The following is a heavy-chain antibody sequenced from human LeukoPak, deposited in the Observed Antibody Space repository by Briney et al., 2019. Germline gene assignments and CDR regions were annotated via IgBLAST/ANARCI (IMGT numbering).Heavy chain of an antibody. J-gene: IGHJ4*02. CDR1: GFTFSSYA. CDR2: ISGSGGST. V-gene: IGHV3-23*01. Sequence: AGGSLRLSCAASGFTFSSYAMSWVRQAPGKGLQWVSGISGSGGSTYYADSVKGRFTISRDNAKNSVYLQMNSLRAEDTAVYYCARDKWLTTTHYFDYWGQGTLVTVSS. CDR3: ARDKWLTTTHYFDY. D-gene: IGHD4-11*01.